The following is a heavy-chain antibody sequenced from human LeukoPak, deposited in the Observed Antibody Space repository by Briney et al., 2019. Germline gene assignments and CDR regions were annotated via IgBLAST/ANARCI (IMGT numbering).Heavy chain of an antibody. CDR1: GFTFTSYW. Sequence: GGSLRLSCAAYGFTFTSYWMHWVRQAPGKGLVWVSRVNHDGRGTAYADSVTGRFTIARDNSTRTAYLQMDSLIADDPAVYYRTTDLGWGQGTLVTVSS. CDR2: VNHDGRGT. J-gene: IGHJ4*02. CDR3: TTDLG. D-gene: IGHD1-14*01. V-gene: IGHV3-74*01.